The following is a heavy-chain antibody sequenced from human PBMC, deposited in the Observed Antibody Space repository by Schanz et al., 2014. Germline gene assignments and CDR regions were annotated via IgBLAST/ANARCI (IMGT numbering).Heavy chain of an antibody. D-gene: IGHD3-10*01. J-gene: IGHJ4*01. CDR1: GDSILSYY. V-gene: IGHV4-59*08. CDR3: ARHAPGSGPDYNAGFDY. CDR2: IQYTGIT. Sequence: QVQLQESGPRLVKSSETLSLACVVSGDSILSYYWSWIRQSPGKGLDWIGYIQYTGITNYNPSLQNRDTMPVDTSKNRVPLRLSSETAADTAFYYCARHAPGSGPDYNAGFDYWGQGILVTVSS.